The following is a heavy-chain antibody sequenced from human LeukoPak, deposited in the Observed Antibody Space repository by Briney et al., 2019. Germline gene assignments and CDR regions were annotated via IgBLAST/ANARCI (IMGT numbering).Heavy chain of an antibody. J-gene: IGHJ4*02. D-gene: IGHD6-6*01. Sequence: PSETLSLTCAVYGGSFSGYYWNWIRQPPGEGLEWIGYIYYSGSTNYNPSLKSRVTISVDTSKNQFSLKLSSVTAADTAVYYCARVDPDSSSTLEVFDYWGQGTLVTVSS. CDR1: GGSFSGYY. CDR2: IYYSGST. V-gene: IGHV4-59*01. CDR3: ARVDPDSSSTLEVFDY.